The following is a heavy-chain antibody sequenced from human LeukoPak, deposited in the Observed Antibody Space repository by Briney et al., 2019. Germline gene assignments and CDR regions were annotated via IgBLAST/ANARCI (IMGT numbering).Heavy chain of an antibody. Sequence: PGGSLRLSCATSGFTFSSYSFNWVRQASGKGLEWVGRIRSKANGYATAYAASVKGRFTISRDDSKNTAYLQMNSLKTEDTAVYYCTRLTYYYDSSGGTNYFDYWGQGTLVTVSS. J-gene: IGHJ4*02. CDR2: IRSKANGYAT. CDR1: GFTFSSYS. D-gene: IGHD3-22*01. V-gene: IGHV3-73*01. CDR3: TRLTYYYDSSGGTNYFDY.